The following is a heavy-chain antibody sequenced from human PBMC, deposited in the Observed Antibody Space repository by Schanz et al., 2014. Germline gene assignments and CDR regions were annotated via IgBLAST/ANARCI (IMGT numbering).Heavy chain of an antibody. CDR1: GFSFSSYA. D-gene: IGHD5-18*01. Sequence: EVQLLESGGGLVQPGGSLRLSCATSGFSFSSYAINWVRQAPGKGLEWVSSISSRSSHIYYADSVKGRFTVSRDNSKNTLYLQMNSLRAEDTAVYYCVRVSFADPRLYRGMDRDIDYWGQGTLVTVSS. CDR2: ISSRSSHI. J-gene: IGHJ4*02. CDR3: VRVSFADPRLYRGMDRDIDY. V-gene: IGHV3-23*01.